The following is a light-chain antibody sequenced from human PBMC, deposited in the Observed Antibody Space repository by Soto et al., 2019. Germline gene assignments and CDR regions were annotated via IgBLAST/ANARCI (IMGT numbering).Light chain of an antibody. J-gene: IGKJ4*01. CDR2: DAS. Sequence: DIQMTQSPSTLSASVGDRVTITCRASQTISNWLAWYQQKPGKAPKVLIFDASTLDGGVPSRFSGRRSGTDFTLTISSLQPSDFATYYCQQCNTYPRTVGGGTKVDSK. CDR1: QTISNW. V-gene: IGKV1-5*01. CDR3: QQCNTYPRT.